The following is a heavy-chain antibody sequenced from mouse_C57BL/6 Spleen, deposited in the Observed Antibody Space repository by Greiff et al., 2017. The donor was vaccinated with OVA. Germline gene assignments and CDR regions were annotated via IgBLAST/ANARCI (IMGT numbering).Heavy chain of an antibody. Sequence: QVQLKQSGAELAKPGASVKLSCKASGYTFTSYWMHWVKQRPGQGLEWIGYINPSSGYTKYNQKFKDKATLTADNSSSTAYMQLSSLTYEDSAVYYCAREILYGSSLDYWGQGTTLTVSS. D-gene: IGHD1-1*01. J-gene: IGHJ2*01. V-gene: IGHV1-7*01. CDR1: GYTFTSYW. CDR3: AREILYGSSLDY. CDR2: INPSSGYT.